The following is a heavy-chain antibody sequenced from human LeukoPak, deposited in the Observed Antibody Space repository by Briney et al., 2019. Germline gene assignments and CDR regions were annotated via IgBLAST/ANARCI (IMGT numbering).Heavy chain of an antibody. D-gene: IGHD1-26*01. CDR2: IWSDGSNK. V-gene: IGHV3-33*01. CDR1: GFTFSSYG. Sequence: HPGGSLRLSCAASGFTFSSYGMHWVRQTPGKGLEWVAIIWSDGSNKYYADSVKGRFTISRDNSKNTLYLQMNSLRAEDTAVYYCAGGSGSFSGGFDYWGQGTLVTVSS. J-gene: IGHJ4*02. CDR3: AGGSGSFSGGFDY.